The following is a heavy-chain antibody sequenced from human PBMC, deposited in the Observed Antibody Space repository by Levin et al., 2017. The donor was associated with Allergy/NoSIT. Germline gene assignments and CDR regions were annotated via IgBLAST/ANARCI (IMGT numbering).Heavy chain of an antibody. CDR3: ARLSTGQEQWLELYAFDI. CDR1: GGSISSSSYY. CDR2: IYYSGST. Sequence: KSSETLSLTCTVSGGSISSSSYYWGWIRQPPGKGLEWIGSIYYSGSTYYNPSLKSRVTISVDTSKNQFSLKLSSVTAADTAVYYCARLSTGQEQWLELYAFDIWGQGTMVTVSS. V-gene: IGHV4-39*01. J-gene: IGHJ3*02. D-gene: IGHD6-19*01.